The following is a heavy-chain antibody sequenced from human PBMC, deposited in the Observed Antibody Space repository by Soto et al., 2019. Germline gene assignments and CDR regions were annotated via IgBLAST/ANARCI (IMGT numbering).Heavy chain of an antibody. CDR2: ISYDGNNK. J-gene: IGHJ6*02. Sequence: QVQLVESGGGVVQPGRSLRLSCAASGFTFSSFGMHWVRQAPGKGLEWVAIISYDGNNKYYADSVHGRFTISRDNSKNTLYLQMNSLRAEDTAVYYCARQFDSSGWYYYYYGMDVWGQGTTVTVSS. CDR3: ARQFDSSGWYYYYYGMDV. V-gene: IGHV3-30*03. D-gene: IGHD6-19*01. CDR1: GFTFSSFG.